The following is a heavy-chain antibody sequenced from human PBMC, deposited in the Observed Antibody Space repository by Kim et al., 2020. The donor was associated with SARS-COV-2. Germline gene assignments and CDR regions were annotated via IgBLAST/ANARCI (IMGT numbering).Heavy chain of an antibody. CDR3: ARDLKDIVVVPAA. J-gene: IGHJ4*02. Sequence: YADSVKGRFTTSRDNAKNSLYLQMNSLGAEDTAVYYCARDLKDIVVVPAAWGQGTLVTVSS. D-gene: IGHD2-2*01. V-gene: IGHV3-21*01.